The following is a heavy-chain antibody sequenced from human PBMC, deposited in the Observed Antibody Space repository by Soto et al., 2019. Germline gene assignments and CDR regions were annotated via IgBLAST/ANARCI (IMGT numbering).Heavy chain of an antibody. CDR1: GFSFSSYS. Sequence: GWCLRLSCAASGFSFSSYSIDGSRKAPGKELEWVSYISSSSSTIYYADSVKGRFTISRDNAKNSLYLQMNSLRAEDTAVYYWARERELQLDYCGQATLVTVSS. CDR2: ISSSSSTI. D-gene: IGHD1-1*01. J-gene: IGHJ4*02. CDR3: ARERELQLDY. V-gene: IGHV3-48*01.